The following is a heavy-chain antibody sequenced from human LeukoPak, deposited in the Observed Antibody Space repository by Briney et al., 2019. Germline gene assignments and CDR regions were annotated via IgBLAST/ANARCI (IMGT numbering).Heavy chain of an antibody. CDR2: IWYDGSNK. Sequence: GGSLRLSCAASGFTFSSYGMHWVRQAPGKGLEWGAVIWYDGSNKYYADSVKGRFTISRDNSKNTLYLQMNSLRAEDTAVYYCARELPYCSGGSCYSIYGMDVWGKGTTVTVSS. V-gene: IGHV3-33*01. CDR3: ARELPYCSGGSCYSIYGMDV. CDR1: GFTFSSYG. J-gene: IGHJ6*04. D-gene: IGHD2-15*01.